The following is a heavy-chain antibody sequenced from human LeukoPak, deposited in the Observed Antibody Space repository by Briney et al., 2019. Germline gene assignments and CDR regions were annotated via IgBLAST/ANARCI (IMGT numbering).Heavy chain of an antibody. J-gene: IGHJ4*02. CDR2: IIPIFGTA. D-gene: IGHD3-10*01. CDR3: ARAPPTSTMGYAHFDY. CDR1: GGTFSSYA. Sequence: SVKVSCKASGGTFSSYAISWVRQAPGQGLEWMGGIIPIFGTANYAQKFQGRVTITTDESTSTAYMELSTLRSEDTAVYYCARAPPTSTMGYAHFDYWGQGTLVTVSS. V-gene: IGHV1-69*05.